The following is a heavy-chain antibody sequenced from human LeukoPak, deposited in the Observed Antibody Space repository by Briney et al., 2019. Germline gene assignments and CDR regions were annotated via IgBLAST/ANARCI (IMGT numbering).Heavy chain of an antibody. CDR3: ARDTERQDYYDSSGYYIY. CDR1: GYTFTGCY. D-gene: IGHD3-22*01. J-gene: IGHJ4*02. Sequence: GASVKVSCKASGYTFTGCYMHWVRQAPGQGLEWMGWINPNSGGTNYAQKFQGRVTMTRDTSISTAYMELSRLRSDDTAVYYCARDTERQDYYDSSGYYIYWGQGTLVTVSS. V-gene: IGHV1-2*02. CDR2: INPNSGGT.